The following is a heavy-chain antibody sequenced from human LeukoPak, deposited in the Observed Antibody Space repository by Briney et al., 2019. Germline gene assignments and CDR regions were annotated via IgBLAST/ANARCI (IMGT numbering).Heavy chain of an antibody. J-gene: IGHJ4*02. CDR1: GYSFTSYG. CDR2: ISGYNGNT. D-gene: IGHD3-22*01. V-gene: IGHV1-18*01. Sequence: ASVTVSCTASGYSFTSYGMSWVRQAPGQGLEWMGWISGYNGNTNYEQKVQGSLTMTTDTSTSTAYMEVRSLRSDDTAVYYCARDRWRLDDSSGYYSFTNWGQGTLVTVSS. CDR3: ARDRWRLDDSSGYYSFTN.